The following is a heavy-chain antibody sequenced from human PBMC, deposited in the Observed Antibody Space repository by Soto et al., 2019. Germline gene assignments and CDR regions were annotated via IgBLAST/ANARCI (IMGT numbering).Heavy chain of an antibody. CDR3: ARDRRYCSGGSCPYYSDY. J-gene: IGHJ4*02. Sequence: QVQLMQSGAEVKKPGSSVKVSCKASGGTFSSYAISWVRQAPGQGLEWMGGIIPIFGTANYAQKFQGRVTITADESTSTAYMELSSLRSEDTAVYYCARDRRYCSGGSCPYYSDYWGQGTLVTVSS. D-gene: IGHD2-15*01. CDR2: IIPIFGTA. V-gene: IGHV1-69*01. CDR1: GGTFSSYA.